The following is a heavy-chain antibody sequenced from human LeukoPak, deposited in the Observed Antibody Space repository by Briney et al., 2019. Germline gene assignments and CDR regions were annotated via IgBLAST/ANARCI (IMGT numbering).Heavy chain of an antibody. CDR3: ARDRAHVLRYFDWFPETPYYYYGMDV. J-gene: IGHJ6*04. D-gene: IGHD3-9*01. Sequence: ASVKVSCKASGYTFINNDINWVRQAPGQGLEWMAWIDPKNGNRGYAQNFQGRVTMTTDTSISTAYMELSSLRSDDTAVYYCARDRAHVLRYFDWFPETPYYYYGMDVWGKGTTVTVSS. CDR2: IDPKNGNR. CDR1: GYTFINND. V-gene: IGHV1-8*01.